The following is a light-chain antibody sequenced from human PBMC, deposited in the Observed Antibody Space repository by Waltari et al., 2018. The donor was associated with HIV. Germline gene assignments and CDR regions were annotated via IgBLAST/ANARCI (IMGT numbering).Light chain of an antibody. CDR2: WAS. CDR3: LQYYSTPS. Sequence: DIVMTQSPDSLVVSLGERATIACKSSQSVFHSPNSNNYLAWYQHKPGQSPKLLLYWASTREFGVPDRFSGSGSGTDFTLTINSLQAEDAAVYYCLQYYSTPSFGQGTRLEIK. J-gene: IGKJ5*01. V-gene: IGKV4-1*01. CDR1: QSVFHSPNSNNY.